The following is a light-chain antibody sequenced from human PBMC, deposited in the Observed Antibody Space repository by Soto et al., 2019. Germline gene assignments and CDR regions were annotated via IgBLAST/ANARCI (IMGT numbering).Light chain of an antibody. J-gene: IGKJ2*03. CDR1: QSVRNNY. CDR2: GAS. V-gene: IGKV3-20*01. CDR3: QRYGGSPPHS. Sequence: EIVLTQSPGTLSLSPGEGATLSCRASQSVRNNYIAWYQQKPGQAPRLLISGASSRATGIPDRFSGSGSGTDFTLSISRLESEDFAVYYCQRYGGSPPHSLGQGTRLE.